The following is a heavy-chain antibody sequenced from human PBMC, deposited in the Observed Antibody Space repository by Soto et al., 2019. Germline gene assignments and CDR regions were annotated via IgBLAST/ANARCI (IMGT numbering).Heavy chain of an antibody. CDR3: ASPRQGNYDFLSGYYALDY. J-gene: IGHJ4*02. CDR1: GASIGSSRSY. Sequence: ETLSLTCTVSGASIGSSRSYWGWVRQPPGKGLEWIVSFYYTGGTYSTYYNPSLKSRVTISVDTSKSQFSLNLRSVTAADTAVYYCASPRQGNYDFLSGYYALDYWGQGTLVTVSS. D-gene: IGHD3-3*01. V-gene: IGHV4-39*01. CDR2: FYYTGGT.